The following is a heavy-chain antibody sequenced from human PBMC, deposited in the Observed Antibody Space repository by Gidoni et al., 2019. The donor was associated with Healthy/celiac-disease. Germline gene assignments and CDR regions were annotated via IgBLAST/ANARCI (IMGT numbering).Heavy chain of an antibody. CDR3: AKRDGYKPFDY. J-gene: IGHJ4*02. V-gene: IGHV3-23*01. D-gene: IGHD5-12*01. Sequence: EVQLLESGGGLVQPGGALRLSCAASGFTVSSYAMSWGRQAPGKGLECVSSISGSVVRTYYADSVTGRFTISRDNSKNTLYLQMNSLRAEATAVYYCAKRDGYKPFDYWGQGTLVTVSS. CDR1: GFTVSSYA. CDR2: ISGSVVRT.